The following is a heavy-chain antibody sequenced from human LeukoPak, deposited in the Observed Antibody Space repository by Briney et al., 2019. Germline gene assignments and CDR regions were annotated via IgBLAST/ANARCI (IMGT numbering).Heavy chain of an antibody. CDR1: GGSFSGYY. CDR2: INHSGST. J-gene: IGHJ3*02. CDR3: ARDLADWAFDI. Sequence: PSETLSLTCAVYGGSFSGYYWSWIRQPPGKGLEWIGEINHSGSTNYNPSLKSRVTISVDTSKNQFSLKLSSVTAADTAVYYCARDLADWAFDIWGQGTMVTVSS. V-gene: IGHV4-34*01. D-gene: IGHD3/OR15-3a*01.